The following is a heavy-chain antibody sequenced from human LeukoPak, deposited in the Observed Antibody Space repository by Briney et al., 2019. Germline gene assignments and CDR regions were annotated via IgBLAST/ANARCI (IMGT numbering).Heavy chain of an antibody. D-gene: IGHD4-23*01. Sequence: KTGGSLRLSCAASGFTFSSYSMNWVRQAPGKGLEWVSSISSSSSYIYYADSVKGLFTISRDNAKNSLYLQMNSLRAEDTAVYYCARDPGGHFDYWGQGTLVTVSS. CDR1: GFTFSSYS. J-gene: IGHJ4*02. V-gene: IGHV3-21*01. CDR2: ISSSSSYI. CDR3: ARDPGGHFDY.